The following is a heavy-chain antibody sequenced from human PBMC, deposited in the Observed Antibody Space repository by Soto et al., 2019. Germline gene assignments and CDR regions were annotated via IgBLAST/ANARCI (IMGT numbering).Heavy chain of an antibody. J-gene: IGHJ4*02. D-gene: IGHD1-1*01. CDR2: INPSDDNT. Sequence: ASVKVSCKASGYTFSLFYMHWVRQAPGQGLEWMGIINPSDDNTTYAQKFQGRVTMTSDTSISTVYMELSSLTSEDTAVYFCEVTTGYWGQGTKVTVSS. CDR1: GYTFSLFY. CDR3: EVTTGY. V-gene: IGHV1-46*01.